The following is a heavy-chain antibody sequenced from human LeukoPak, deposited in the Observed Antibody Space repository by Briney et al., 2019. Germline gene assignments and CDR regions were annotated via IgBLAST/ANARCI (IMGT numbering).Heavy chain of an antibody. Sequence: GASVKVSCKASGYTFTGSYMHWVRQAPGQGLEWMGWINPNSGGTNYAQKFQGRVTMTRDTSISTAYMELSRLRSDDTAVYYCARGRAVAGTGTFDYWGQGTLVTVSS. CDR1: GYTFTGSY. D-gene: IGHD6-19*01. J-gene: IGHJ4*02. V-gene: IGHV1-2*02. CDR2: INPNSGGT. CDR3: ARGRAVAGTGTFDY.